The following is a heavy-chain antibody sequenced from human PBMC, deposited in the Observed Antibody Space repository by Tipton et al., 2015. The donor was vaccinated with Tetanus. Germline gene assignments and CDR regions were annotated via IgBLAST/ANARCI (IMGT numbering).Heavy chain of an antibody. D-gene: IGHD1-26*01. Sequence: TLSLTCTVSGDSISSRNSYWGWIRQPPGKGLEWVGSIYYSGSTYYNPSLKSRVTISIDTSKNQFSLKLNSVTAADTAVYYCARGGGTVGSIPLYSWLDPWGQGTLVTVSS. V-gene: IGHV4-39*07. CDR2: IYYSGST. CDR1: GDSISSRNSY. J-gene: IGHJ5*02. CDR3: ARGGGTVGSIPLYSWLDP.